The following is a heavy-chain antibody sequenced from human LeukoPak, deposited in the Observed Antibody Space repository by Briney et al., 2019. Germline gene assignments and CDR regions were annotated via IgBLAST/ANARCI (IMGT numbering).Heavy chain of an antibody. D-gene: IGHD6-6*01. CDR3: ARVGGIAARGYYYGMDV. Sequence: PGGSLRLSCAASGFTFSSYAMHWVRQAPGKGLEWVAVISYDGSNKYYADSVKGRFTISRDNSKNTLYLQMNSMGAEDTVVYYGARVGGIAARGYYYGMDVWGQGTTVTVSS. J-gene: IGHJ6*02. V-gene: IGHV3-30-3*01. CDR1: GFTFSSYA. CDR2: ISYDGSNK.